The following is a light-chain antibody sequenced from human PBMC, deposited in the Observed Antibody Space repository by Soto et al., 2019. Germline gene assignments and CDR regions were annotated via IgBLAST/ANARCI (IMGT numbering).Light chain of an antibody. CDR1: QNISFY. CDR3: QQSYITPST. Sequence: DIQMTQSPSSLSASIGDRVTITCQASQNISFYLNWYQHKTGQAPKVLIYAASSLQAGVPQRFSGSGSGTDFTLSISSLQPEDFATYTCQQSYITPSTFGQGTKLEIK. V-gene: IGKV1-39*01. J-gene: IGKJ2*01. CDR2: AAS.